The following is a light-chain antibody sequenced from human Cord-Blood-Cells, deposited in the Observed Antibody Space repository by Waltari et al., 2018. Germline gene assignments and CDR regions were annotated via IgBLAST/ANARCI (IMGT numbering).Light chain of an antibody. V-gene: IGKV1-39*01. J-gene: IGKJ2*03. Sequence: DIQMTQSPSSLSASVGDRVTITCRASQSISSYLNWYQQKPGKAPKLLIDAASSLQSGVPSRFGGSGSGTDFTLTISSLQPEEFATYYCQQSYSTPYSGGQGTKLEIK. CDR1: QSISSY. CDR2: AAS. CDR3: QQSYSTPYS.